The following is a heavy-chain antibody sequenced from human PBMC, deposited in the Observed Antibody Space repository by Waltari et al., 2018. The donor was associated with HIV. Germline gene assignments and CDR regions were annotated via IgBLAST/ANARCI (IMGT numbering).Heavy chain of an antibody. V-gene: IGHV3-23*01. CDR1: GLSFSGYG. CDR3: AKDRAPTVTRGYFDY. J-gene: IGHJ4*02. D-gene: IGHD4-17*01. CDR2: ISDTGDTA. Sequence: EVQLLESGGGLVWPGGSLRLHWAASGLSFSGYGMSWVRQVPGKGLEWASVISDTGDTAYYADSVEGRFTISRDNSKNTLYLQMNNLRAEDTAVYYCAKDRAPTVTRGYFDYWGQGTLVTVSS.